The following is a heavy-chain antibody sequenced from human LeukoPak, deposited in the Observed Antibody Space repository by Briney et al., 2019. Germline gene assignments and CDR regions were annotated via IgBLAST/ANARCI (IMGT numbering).Heavy chain of an antibody. CDR1: GITFSSYD. CDR3: AKDRMVRGVFITKRIDY. V-gene: IGHV3-30-3*01. CDR2: ISYDGSDK. D-gene: IGHD3-10*01. Sequence: PGGSLRLSCAASGITFSSYDMHWVRQAPGKGLEWVAVISYDGSDKYYADSVKGRFTISRDNSKNTLYLQMNSLRAEDTAVYYCAKDRMVRGVFITKRIDYWGQGTLVTVSS. J-gene: IGHJ4*02.